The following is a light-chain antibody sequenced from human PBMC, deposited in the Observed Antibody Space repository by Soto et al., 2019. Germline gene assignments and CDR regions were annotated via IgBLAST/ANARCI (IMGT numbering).Light chain of an antibody. J-gene: IGKJ1*01. CDR1: QSVSSN. CDR3: QHYGNSLWT. V-gene: IGKV3-15*01. CDR2: GAS. Sequence: EIVMTQSPATLSVSPGAGATISCGARQSVSSNLAWYQQKPGQAPNLLIYGASTRATGTPARFSGSGSGTDFTLTISRLEPEDFAVYFCQHYGNSLWTFGQGTKVDIK.